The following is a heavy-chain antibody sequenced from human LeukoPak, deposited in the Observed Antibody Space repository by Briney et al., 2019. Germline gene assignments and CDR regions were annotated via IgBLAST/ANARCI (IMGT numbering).Heavy chain of an antibody. CDR3: ARDWGMGPSSSWA. V-gene: IGHV1-69*13. CDR2: IIPIFGTP. Sequence: ASVKVSCKASGGTFSNYAINWVRQAPGQGLEWMGGIIPIFGTPNYAQKFQGRVTITADESTSTAYMELRSLKSEDTAVYYCARDWGMGPSSSWAWGQGTLVTVSS. D-gene: IGHD6-13*01. J-gene: IGHJ5*02. CDR1: GGTFSNYA.